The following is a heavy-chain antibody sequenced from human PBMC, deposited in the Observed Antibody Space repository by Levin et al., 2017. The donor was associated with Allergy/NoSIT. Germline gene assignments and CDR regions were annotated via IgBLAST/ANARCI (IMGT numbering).Heavy chain of an antibody. CDR1: GYTFIGYY. Sequence: ASVKVSCKASGYTFIGYYIHWVRQAPGQGLQWMGWINPNNGDTKYSQNFQGRVTLTSDTSLRTVYMDLSWLRSDDSGMYFCVRVGSSKLRPLMDVWGQGTTVSVSS. V-gene: IGHV1-2*02. CDR2: INPNNGDT. D-gene: IGHD1-7*01. J-gene: IGHJ6*02. CDR3: VRVGSSKLRPLMDV.